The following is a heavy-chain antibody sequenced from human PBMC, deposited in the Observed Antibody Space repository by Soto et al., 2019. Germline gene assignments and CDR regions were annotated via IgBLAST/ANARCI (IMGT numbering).Heavy chain of an antibody. Sequence: ASVKVSCKASGYTFTSYGISWVRQAPGQGLEWMGWISGYNGNTKYAQKLQGRVTMTTDTSTSTAYMELRSLRSDDTAVYYCARSDQYFDWLPQSPYYFDYWGQGTLVTVSS. CDR3: ARSDQYFDWLPQSPYYFDY. J-gene: IGHJ4*02. D-gene: IGHD3-9*01. CDR1: GYTFTSYG. CDR2: ISGYNGNT. V-gene: IGHV1-18*01.